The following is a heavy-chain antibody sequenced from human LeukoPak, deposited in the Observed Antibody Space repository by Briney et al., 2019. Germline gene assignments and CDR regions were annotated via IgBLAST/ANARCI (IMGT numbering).Heavy chain of an antibody. CDR2: INHSGST. CDR3: AAYYYDSSGDYVREYYFDY. J-gene: IGHJ4*02. V-gene: IGHV4-34*01. Sequence: PSETLSLTCAVYGGSFSGYYWSWIRQPPGKGLEWIGEINHSGSTNYNPSLKSRVTISVDTSKNQFSLKLSSATAADTAVYYCAAYYYDSSGDYVREYYFDYWGQGTLVTVSS. D-gene: IGHD3-22*01. CDR1: GGSFSGYY.